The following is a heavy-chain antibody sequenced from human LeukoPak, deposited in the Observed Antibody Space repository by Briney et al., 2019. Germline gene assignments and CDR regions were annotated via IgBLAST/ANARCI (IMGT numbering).Heavy chain of an antibody. V-gene: IGHV4-59*12. Sequence: SETLSLTCTVSGASTSSYSWSWIRQPPGKGMEWIGYIHNSGSTNYNPSLKSRVTISVDASINQFSLKLSSVTAADTAVYYCARNYRQWLYNFDYWGQGTLVTVSS. CDR1: GASTSSYS. D-gene: IGHD6-19*01. CDR2: IHNSGST. CDR3: ARNYRQWLYNFDY. J-gene: IGHJ4*02.